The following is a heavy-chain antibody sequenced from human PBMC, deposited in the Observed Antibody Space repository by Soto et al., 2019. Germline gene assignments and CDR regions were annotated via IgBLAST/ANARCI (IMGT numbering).Heavy chain of an antibody. CDR1: GGSISSYY. J-gene: IGHJ6*02. CDR3: ARDPGTGTREDYYYYGMDV. CDR2: IYTSGST. V-gene: IGHV4-4*07. Sequence: SETLSLTCTVPGGSISSYYWSWIRQPAGKGLEWIGRIYTSGSTNYDPSLKSRVTMSVDTSKNQFSLKLSSVTAADTAVYYCARDPGTGTREDYYYYGMDVWGQGTTVTVSS. D-gene: IGHD1-7*01.